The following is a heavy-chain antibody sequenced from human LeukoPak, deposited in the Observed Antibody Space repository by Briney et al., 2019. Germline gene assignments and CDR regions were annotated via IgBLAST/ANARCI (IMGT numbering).Heavy chain of an antibody. V-gene: IGHV4-30-2*01. D-gene: IGHD3-22*01. J-gene: IGHJ3*02. CDR1: GGSISSGGYS. CDR2: IYHSGST. CDR3: ARVGSSGYYAAFDI. Sequence: PSQTLSLTCAVSGGSISSGGYSWSWIRQPPGKGLEWIGYIYHSGSTYYNPSLKSRVTISVDRSKNQFSLKLSSVTAADTAVYYCARVGSSGYYAAFDIWGQGTMVTVSS.